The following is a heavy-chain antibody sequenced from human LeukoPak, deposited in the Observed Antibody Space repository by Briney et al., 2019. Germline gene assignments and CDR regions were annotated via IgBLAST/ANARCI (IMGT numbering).Heavy chain of an antibody. CDR3: ARVLGQQLGYYYFDY. V-gene: IGHV4-39*07. CDR2: IYYSGST. D-gene: IGHD6-13*01. Sequence: SETLSLTCTVSGGSISSGGYYWSWIRQPPGKGLEWIGSIYYSGSTYYNPSLKSRVTISVDTSKNQFSLKLSSVTAADTAVYYCARVLGQQLGYYYFDYWGQGTLVTVSS. CDR1: GGSISSGGYY. J-gene: IGHJ4*02.